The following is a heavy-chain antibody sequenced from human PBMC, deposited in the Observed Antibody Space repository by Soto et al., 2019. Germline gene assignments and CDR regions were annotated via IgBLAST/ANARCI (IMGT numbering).Heavy chain of an antibody. Sequence: QVQLVQSGAEVKKPGASVKVSCKASGYTFTNYYLYWVRQAPGQGLEWMGWLNPKTGGTNYAQKFQGWITMTRDTSITTDYMDLSGLTSADTAVYYCARDLRLGTTRTFHHFSHYGMDVWGQGTTVTVSS. V-gene: IGHV1-2*04. CDR2: LNPKTGGT. D-gene: IGHD1-7*01. CDR3: ARDLRLGTTRTFHHFSHYGMDV. J-gene: IGHJ6*02. CDR1: GYTFTNYY.